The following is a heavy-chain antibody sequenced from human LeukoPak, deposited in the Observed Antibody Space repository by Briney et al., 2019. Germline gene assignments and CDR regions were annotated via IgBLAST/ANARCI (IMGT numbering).Heavy chain of an antibody. J-gene: IGHJ5*02. V-gene: IGHV1-8*01. Sequence: ASVKVFCKASGYTFTSYDINWVRQDTGQGLEWMGWMNPNSGNTGYAQKFQGRVTMTWNTSISTAYMELSSLRSEDTAVYYCARVRATRFLEWSHSKWFDPWGQGTLVTVSS. D-gene: IGHD3-3*01. CDR1: GYTFTSYD. CDR3: ARVRATRFLEWSHSKWFDP. CDR2: MNPNSGNT.